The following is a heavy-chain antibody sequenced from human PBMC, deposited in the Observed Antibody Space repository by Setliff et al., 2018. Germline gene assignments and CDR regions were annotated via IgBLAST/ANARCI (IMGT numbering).Heavy chain of an antibody. D-gene: IGHD2-2*01. CDR2: ISPYNGYI. Sequence: ASVKVSCKASGYTFSTYGIAWVRQAPGQGLEWMGWISPYNGYIIYAHKFQGRVTMTIDTPTSTAYMELRSLRSDDTAVYYCARGPPDFVVVPAAAKFDYWGQGTRVTVSS. J-gene: IGHJ4*02. CDR3: ARGPPDFVVVPAAAKFDY. CDR1: GYTFSTYG. V-gene: IGHV1-18*01.